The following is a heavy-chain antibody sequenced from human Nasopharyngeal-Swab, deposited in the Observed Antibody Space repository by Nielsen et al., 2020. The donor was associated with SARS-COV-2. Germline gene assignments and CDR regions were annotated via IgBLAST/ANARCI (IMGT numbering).Heavy chain of an antibody. J-gene: IGHJ4*02. Sequence: GESLKISCAASGFTFSSYSMNWVRQAPGKGLEWVSSISSSSSYIYYADSVKGRFTISRDNAKNSLYLQMNSLRAEDTAVYYCARHLPLRFLEWLFPDYFDYWVQGTLVTVSS. CDR1: GFTFSSYS. V-gene: IGHV3-21*01. CDR2: ISSSSSYI. D-gene: IGHD3-3*01. CDR3: ARHLPLRFLEWLFPDYFDY.